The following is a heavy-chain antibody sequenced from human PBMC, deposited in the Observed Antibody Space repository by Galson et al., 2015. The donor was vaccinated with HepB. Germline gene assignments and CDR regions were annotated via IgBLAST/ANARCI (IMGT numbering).Heavy chain of an antibody. D-gene: IGHD3-3*01. CDR3: ARERVVIPPTGLDV. Sequence: SLRLSCAASGFRFSDYNMNWIRQAPGKGLEWVSYIGSGDNTTYYADSVRGRFAISRDNAKKTLYLQMSSLRAEDTAVYYCARERVVIPPTGLDVWGQGTTVIVS. J-gene: IGHJ6*02. CDR2: IGSGDNTT. V-gene: IGHV3-11*01. CDR1: GFRFSDYN.